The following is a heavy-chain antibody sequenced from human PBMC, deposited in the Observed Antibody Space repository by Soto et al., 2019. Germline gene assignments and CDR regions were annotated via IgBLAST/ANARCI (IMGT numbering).Heavy chain of an antibody. J-gene: IGHJ4*02. CDR1: GGSISDYY. CDR3: ARGWELHGSFDY. D-gene: IGHD1-26*01. V-gene: IGHV4-30-4*01. CDR2: IYYSGST. Sequence: PSETLSLTCTVSGGSISDYYWSWIRQPPGKGLEWIGYIYYSGSTYYNPSLKSRVTISVDTSKNQFSLKLSSVTAADTAVYYCARGWELHGSFDYWGQGTLVTVSS.